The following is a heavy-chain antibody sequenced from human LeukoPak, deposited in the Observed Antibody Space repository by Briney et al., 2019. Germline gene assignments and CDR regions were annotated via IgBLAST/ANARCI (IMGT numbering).Heavy chain of an antibody. CDR3: ARVMITFGGVIPSGYFDY. V-gene: IGHV1-18*01. J-gene: IGHJ4*02. CDR2: LSAYNGNT. D-gene: IGHD3-16*02. Sequence: ASVEVSCKAPGYTFTSYGISWVRQAPGQGLEWMGWLSAYNGNTNYAQKLQGRVTMTTDTSTSTAYMELRSLRSDDTAVYYCARVMITFGGVIPSGYFDYWGQGTLVTVSS. CDR1: GYTFTSYG.